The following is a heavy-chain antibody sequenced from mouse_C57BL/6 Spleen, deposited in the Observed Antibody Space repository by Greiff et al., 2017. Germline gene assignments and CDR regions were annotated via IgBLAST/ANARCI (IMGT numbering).Heavy chain of an antibody. CDR1: GYTFTDYE. CDR3: TRWVYYGSSFAMDY. V-gene: IGHV1-15*01. Sequence: QVQLQQSGAELVRPGASVTLSCKASGYTFTDYEMHWVKQTPVHGLEWIGAIDPETGGTAYNQKFKGKVILTADKSSSTAYMELRSLTSEDSAVYYCTRWVYYGSSFAMDYWGQGTSVTVAS. J-gene: IGHJ4*01. CDR2: IDPETGGT. D-gene: IGHD1-1*01.